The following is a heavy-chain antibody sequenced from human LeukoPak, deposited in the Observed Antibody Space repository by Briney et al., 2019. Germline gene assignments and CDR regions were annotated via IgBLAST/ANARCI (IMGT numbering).Heavy chain of an antibody. CDR3: SSGGHYFYDSSGDRVFPHYFYY. CDR1: GFTFSSYG. V-gene: IGHV3-30*03. D-gene: IGHD3-22*01. J-gene: IGHJ4*02. CDR2: ISYDGSNK. Sequence: PGGSLRLSCAASGFTFSSYGMHWVRQAPGKGLEWVAVISYDGSNKYYADSVKGRFTISRDNSKNTLYLQMSSLRAEDTAVYYCSSGGHYFYDSSGDRVFPHYFYYWGQGNLVTVSS.